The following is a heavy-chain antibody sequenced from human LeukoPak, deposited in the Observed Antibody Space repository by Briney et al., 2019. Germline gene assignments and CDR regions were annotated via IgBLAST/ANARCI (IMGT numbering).Heavy chain of an antibody. Sequence: GGSLRLSCVASGFNFSDYGIHWIRQAPGKGLEWVAVISYDGSNKYFADSVKGRFTISRDNSKNTLYLQMNSLRVEDTAVYYCGQVGTVSRSFHIWGQGTMVTVSS. CDR1: GFNFSDYG. CDR3: GQVGTVSRSFHI. V-gene: IGHV3-30*03. J-gene: IGHJ3*02. D-gene: IGHD4-17*01. CDR2: ISYDGSNK.